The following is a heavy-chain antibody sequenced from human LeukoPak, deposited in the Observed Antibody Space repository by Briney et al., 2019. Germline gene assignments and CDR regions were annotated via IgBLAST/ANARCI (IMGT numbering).Heavy chain of an antibody. Sequence: PSETLSLTCTVSGGSISSYYWSWIRQPAGKGLEWIGRIYTSGSTNYNPSLKSRVTMSVDTSKNQFSLKLSSVTAADTAVYYCARERRITMVRGVQGLFDYWGQGTLVTVSS. CDR2: IYTSGST. CDR1: GGSISSYY. V-gene: IGHV4-4*07. CDR3: ARERRITMVRGVQGLFDY. J-gene: IGHJ4*02. D-gene: IGHD3-10*01.